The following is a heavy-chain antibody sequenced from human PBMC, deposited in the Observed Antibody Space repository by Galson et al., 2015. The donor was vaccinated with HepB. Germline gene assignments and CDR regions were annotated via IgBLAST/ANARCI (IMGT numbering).Heavy chain of an antibody. Sequence: TLSLTCTVSGGSIGSGGYYWSWIRQHPGKGLEWIGYIYYSGSTYYNPSLKSRVTISVDTSKNQFSLKLSSVTAADTAVYYCARDRVVVVLAAIAGMDVWGQGTTVTVSS. V-gene: IGHV4-31*03. CDR3: ARDRVVVVLAAIAGMDV. CDR1: GGSIGSGGYY. D-gene: IGHD2-2*01. J-gene: IGHJ6*02. CDR2: IYYSGST.